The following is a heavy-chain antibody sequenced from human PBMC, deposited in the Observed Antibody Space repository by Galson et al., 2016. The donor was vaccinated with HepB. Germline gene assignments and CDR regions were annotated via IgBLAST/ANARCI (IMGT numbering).Heavy chain of an antibody. Sequence: SLRLSCAASGFSFNDAWMSWVRQAPGKGLQWVGRLKSKTYGGTVDYAAPVEGRFTISRDDSKNTVFLHMTSLNTEDTAVYYCVTDQVGYGFWSCYFVYWGQGRVVTVSS. CDR1: GFSFNDAW. CDR3: VTDQVGYGFWSCYFVY. V-gene: IGHV3-15*01. CDR2: LKSKTYGGTV. D-gene: IGHD3-3*01. J-gene: IGHJ4*02.